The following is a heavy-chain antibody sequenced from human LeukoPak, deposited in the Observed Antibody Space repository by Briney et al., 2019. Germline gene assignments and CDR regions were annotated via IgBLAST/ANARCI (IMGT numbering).Heavy chain of an antibody. CDR3: ARDIATVVHQD. J-gene: IGHJ4*02. CDR2: ISAYSGNT. D-gene: IGHD2-2*01. V-gene: IGHV1-18*01. Sequence: ASVKVSCKASGYTFTNYGITWVRQAPGQGLEWMGWISAYSGNTNYVQKFQGRVTMATDASTSTPYMELRSLRSDDTAVYYCARDIATVVHQDWGQGTLVTVSS. CDR1: GYTFTNYG.